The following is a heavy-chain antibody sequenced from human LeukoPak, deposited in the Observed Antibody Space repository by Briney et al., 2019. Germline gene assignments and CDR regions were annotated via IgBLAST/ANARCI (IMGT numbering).Heavy chain of an antibody. D-gene: IGHD2-2*01. J-gene: IGHJ4*02. CDR1: GFTFSSYA. CDR2: ISGSGGST. V-gene: IGHV3-23*01. Sequence: GGSLRLSCAASGFTFSSYAMSWVCQAPGKGLEWVSAISGSGGSTYYADSVKGRFTISRDNSKNTLYLQMNSLRAEDTAVYYCAKGEYQLPKIFDYWGQGTLVTVSS. CDR3: AKGEYQLPKIFDY.